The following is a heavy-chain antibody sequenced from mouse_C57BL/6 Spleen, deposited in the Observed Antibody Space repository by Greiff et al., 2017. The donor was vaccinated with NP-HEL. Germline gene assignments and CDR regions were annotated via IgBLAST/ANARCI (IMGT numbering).Heavy chain of an antibody. CDR3: AKSYRDAMDY. CDR2: IDPSDSET. CDR1: GYTFTSYW. D-gene: IGHD2-12*01. J-gene: IGHJ4*01. Sequence: QVQLKQPGAELVRPGSSVKLSCKASGYTFTSYWMHWVKQRPIQGLEWIGNIDPSDSETHYNQKFKDKATLTVDKSSSTAYMQLSSLTSEDSAVYYCAKSYRDAMDYWGQGTSVTVSS. V-gene: IGHV1-52*01.